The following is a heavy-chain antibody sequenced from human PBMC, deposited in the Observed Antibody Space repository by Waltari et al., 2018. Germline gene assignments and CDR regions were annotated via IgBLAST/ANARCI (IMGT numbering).Heavy chain of an antibody. CDR1: GGSISSSNW. CDR3: ASRYYDFWSGYYNYYYYGMDV. V-gene: IGHV4-4*02. D-gene: IGHD3-3*01. Sequence: QVQLQESGPGLVKPSGTLSLTCAVSGGSISSSNWWSWVRQPPGKGLEWIGEIYHSGSTNDNPSLKSRVTISVDKSKNQFSLKLSSVTAADTAVYYCASRYYDFWSGYYNYYYYGMDVWGQGTTVTVSS. CDR2: IYHSGST. J-gene: IGHJ6*02.